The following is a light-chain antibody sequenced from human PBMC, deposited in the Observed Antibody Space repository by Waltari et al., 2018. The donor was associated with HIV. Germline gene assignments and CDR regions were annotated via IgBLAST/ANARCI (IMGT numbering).Light chain of an antibody. CDR1: SSDVGGYNY. CDR3: CSYAGSYTLV. V-gene: IGLV2-11*01. J-gene: IGLJ2*01. Sequence: QSALTQPRSVSGSPGQSVTISCPGTSSDVGGYNYVSCYQHHPGKAPKLMIYDVSKRPSGVPDRFSGSKSGNTASMTISGLQAEDEADYYCCSYAGSYTLVFGGGTTLTVL. CDR2: DVS.